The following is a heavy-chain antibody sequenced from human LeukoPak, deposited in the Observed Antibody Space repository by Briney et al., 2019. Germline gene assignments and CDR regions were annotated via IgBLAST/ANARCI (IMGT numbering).Heavy chain of an antibody. CDR1: GFTFSSYA. CDR3: ARDPY. Sequence: GRSLRLSCAASGFTFSSYAMHWVRQAPGKGLEWVSVIYSGGSTYYADSVKGRFTISRDNSKNTLYLQMNSLRAEDTAVYYCARDPYWGQGTLVTVSS. J-gene: IGHJ4*02. V-gene: IGHV3-53*01. CDR2: IYSGGST.